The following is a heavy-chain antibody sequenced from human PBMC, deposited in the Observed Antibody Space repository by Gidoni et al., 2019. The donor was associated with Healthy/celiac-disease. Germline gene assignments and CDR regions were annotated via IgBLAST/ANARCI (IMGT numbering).Heavy chain of an antibody. CDR2: SSGSGGST. Sequence: EVQLLESGGGLVQPGGSLRLSCAASGFTFSSYAMSWGRPAPGKGLVWVSASSGSGGSTYYADSVKGRFTISRDNSKNTLYLQMNSLRAEDTAVYYCAKDRGGIVVGYFDYWGQGTLVTVSS. CDR3: AKDRGGIVVGYFDY. D-gene: IGHD3-22*01. CDR1: GFTFSSYA. V-gene: IGHV3-23*01. J-gene: IGHJ4*02.